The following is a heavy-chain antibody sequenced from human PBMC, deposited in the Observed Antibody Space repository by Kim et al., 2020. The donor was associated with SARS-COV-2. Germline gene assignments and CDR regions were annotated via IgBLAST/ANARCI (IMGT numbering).Heavy chain of an antibody. Sequence: GGSLRLSCAASGFTFSSYAMSWVHQAPGKGLEWVSVIYSGGSSTYYADSVKGRFTISRDNSKNTLYLQMNSLRAEDTAVYYCAKDTGGYSGYDGFDYWGQGTLVTVSS. D-gene: IGHD5-12*01. CDR3: AKDTGGYSGYDGFDY. V-gene: IGHV3-23*03. CDR1: GFTFSSYA. J-gene: IGHJ4*02. CDR2: IYSGGSST.